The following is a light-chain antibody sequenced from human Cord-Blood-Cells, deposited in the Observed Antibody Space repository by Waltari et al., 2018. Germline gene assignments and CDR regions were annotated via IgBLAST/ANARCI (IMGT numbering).Light chain of an antibody. CDR1: QSISSW. Sequence: DFQMPQSLSPLSPPVEDRVTITCRASQSISSWLAWYQQKPGKAPKLLIYKASSLESGVPSRFSGSGSGTEFTLTISSLQPDDFATYYCQQYNSYWTFGQGTKVEIK. J-gene: IGKJ1*01. V-gene: IGKV1-5*03. CDR2: KAS. CDR3: QQYNSYWT.